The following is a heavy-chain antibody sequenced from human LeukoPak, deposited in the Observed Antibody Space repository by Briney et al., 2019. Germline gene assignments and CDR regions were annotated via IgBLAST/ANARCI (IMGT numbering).Heavy chain of an antibody. CDR3: ARGHYSSGWYRGFDY. D-gene: IGHD6-19*01. CDR1: GGSISSGSYY. Sequence: SETLSLTCTVSGGSISSGSYYWSWIRQPARKGLECIGRIYTSGSTNYNPSLKSRVTISVDTSKNQFSLKLSSVTAADTAVYYCARGHYSSGWYRGFDYWGQGTLVTVSS. CDR2: IYTSGST. V-gene: IGHV4-61*02. J-gene: IGHJ4*02.